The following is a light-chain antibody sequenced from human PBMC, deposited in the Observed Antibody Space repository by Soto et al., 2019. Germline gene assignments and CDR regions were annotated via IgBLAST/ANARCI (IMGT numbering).Light chain of an antibody. CDR3: QKYNNWHRT. V-gene: IGKV3-15*01. CDR1: QSVSSN. J-gene: IGKJ1*01. CDR2: GAS. Sequence: EIVMTQSPATLSVSPGERATISCRASQSVSSNLAWYQQKPGQAPRLLILGASTRATGIPARFSGSGSGTEFTLTISSLQSEDFAVYYCQKYNNWHRTFGQGTKVDI.